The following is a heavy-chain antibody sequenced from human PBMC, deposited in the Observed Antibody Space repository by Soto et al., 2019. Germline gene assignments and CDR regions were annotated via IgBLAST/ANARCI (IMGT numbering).Heavy chain of an antibody. CDR1: GGTFSSYT. V-gene: IGHV1-69*02. D-gene: IGHD2-2*02. CDR2: IIPILGIA. J-gene: IGHJ4*02. CDR3: AIEYCSSTSCYRDY. Sequence: QVQLVQSGAEVKKPGSSVKVSCKASGGTFSSYTISWVRQAPGQGLEWMGRIIPILGIANYAPKFQGRVTITADKSTSTAYLELSSLRSEDTAVYYCAIEYCSSTSCYRDYWGQGTLVTVTS.